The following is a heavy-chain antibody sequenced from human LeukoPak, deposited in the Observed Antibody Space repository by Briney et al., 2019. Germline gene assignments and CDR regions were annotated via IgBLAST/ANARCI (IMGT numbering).Heavy chain of an antibody. J-gene: IGHJ4*02. Sequence: SETLSLTCAVYGGSFSDYYWIWIRQPPGKGLEWIGEINHSGGTNYNPSLKSRATISIDTSKNQFSLKLSSVTAAATAVYYCATGHADIGLNYFDYWGQGTLVTVSS. CDR2: INHSGGT. CDR3: ATGHADIGLNYFDY. CDR1: GGSFSDYY. V-gene: IGHV4-34*01. D-gene: IGHD3/OR15-3a*01.